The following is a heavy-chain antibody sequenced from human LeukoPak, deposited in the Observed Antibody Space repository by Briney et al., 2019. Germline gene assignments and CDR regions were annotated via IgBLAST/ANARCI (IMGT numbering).Heavy chain of an antibody. CDR3: ARDLRELGHYYYYYYMDV. V-gene: IGHV4-61*02. D-gene: IGHD7-27*01. CDR2: IYTSGST. CDR1: GGSISSGGYS. Sequence: SETLSLTCAVSGGSISSGGYSWSWIRQPPGKGLEWIGRIYTSGSTNYNPSLKSRVTMSVDTSKNQFSLKLSSVTAADTAVYYCARDLRELGHYYYYYYMDVWGKGTTVTVSS. J-gene: IGHJ6*03.